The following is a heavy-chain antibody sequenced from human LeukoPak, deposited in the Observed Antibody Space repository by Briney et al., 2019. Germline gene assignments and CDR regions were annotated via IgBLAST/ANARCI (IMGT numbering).Heavy chain of an antibody. Sequence: PGGSLRLSCAASGFSFSSYVMHWVRQAPGKGLEWVALISTDGSNKSYADSVKGRFSISRDNSNNTLYVEMNRLRAEDTAVYYCATDYDSSGSEPPPDYWGQGTLVTVSS. CDR2: ISTDGSNK. D-gene: IGHD3-22*01. J-gene: IGHJ4*02. CDR1: GFSFSSYV. V-gene: IGHV3-30*03. CDR3: ATDYDSSGSEPPPDY.